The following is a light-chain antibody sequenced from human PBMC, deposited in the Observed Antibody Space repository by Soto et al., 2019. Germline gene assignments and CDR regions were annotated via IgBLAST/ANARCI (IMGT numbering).Light chain of an antibody. CDR2: RAS. CDR3: QQFNTYSYT. CDR1: QNIGSW. Sequence: DIQMTQSPSTLSASVGDRVTITCRASQNIGSWLAWYQQKPGQGPKLLIYRASNLESGVPSRFSGSGSGTQFTLAISGLQPDDFATYYCQQFNTYSYTFGQGTRVEIK. V-gene: IGKV1-5*03. J-gene: IGKJ2*01.